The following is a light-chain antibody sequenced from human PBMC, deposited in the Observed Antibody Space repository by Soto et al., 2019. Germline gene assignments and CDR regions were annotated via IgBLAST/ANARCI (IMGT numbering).Light chain of an antibody. CDR2: AAS. J-gene: IGKJ2*01. CDR1: QGISSY. Sequence: AIRMTQSPSSFSASTGDRVTITCRASQGISSYLAWYQQKPGKAPKLLIYAASTLQSGVPSRFSGSGSGTDFTLTISCLQSEDFATYYFQQYYSSAYTSGHRTKVDI. CDR3: QQYYSSAYT. V-gene: IGKV1-8*01.